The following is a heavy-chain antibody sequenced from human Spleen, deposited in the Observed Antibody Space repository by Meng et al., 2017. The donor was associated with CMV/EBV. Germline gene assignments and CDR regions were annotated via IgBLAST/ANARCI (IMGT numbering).Heavy chain of an antibody. CDR3: AKETYGMDV. V-gene: IGHV3-43*01. CDR2: ISWDGGST. Sequence: GESLKISCAASGFTFDDYTMHWVRQAPGKGLEWVSLISWDGGSTYYADSVKGRFTISRDNAKNSLYLQMNSLRAEDTALYYCAKETYGMDVWGQGTTVTVSS. J-gene: IGHJ6*02. CDR1: GFTFDDYT.